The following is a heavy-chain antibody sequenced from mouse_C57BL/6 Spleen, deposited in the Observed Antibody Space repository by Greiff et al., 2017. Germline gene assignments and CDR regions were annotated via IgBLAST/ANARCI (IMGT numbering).Heavy chain of an antibody. CDR2: INPSTGGT. V-gene: IGHV1-42*01. D-gene: IGHD2-4*01. Sequence: VQLQQSGPELVKPGASVKISCKASGYSFTGYYMNWVKQSPEKSLEWIGEINPSTGGTTYNQKFKAKATLTVDKSSSTAYMQLKSLTSEDSAVYYCARNYDYHWYFDVWGTGTTVTVSS. J-gene: IGHJ1*03. CDR1: GYSFTGYY. CDR3: ARNYDYHWYFDV.